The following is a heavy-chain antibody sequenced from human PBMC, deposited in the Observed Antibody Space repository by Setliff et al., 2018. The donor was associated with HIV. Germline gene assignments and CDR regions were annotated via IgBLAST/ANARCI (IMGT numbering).Heavy chain of an antibody. Sequence: SETLSLTCSVSGAPITNSYWSWIRQSPGKRLEWIGYVYTSGNTNYNPSLKSRVTISLDTSRNQLSLKLTSVTAADTAVYYCAKARRMADFDYWGQGTLVTVSS. CDR2: VYTSGNT. CDR1: GAPITNSY. D-gene: IGHD2-15*01. J-gene: IGHJ4*02. V-gene: IGHV4-4*09. CDR3: AKARRMADFDY.